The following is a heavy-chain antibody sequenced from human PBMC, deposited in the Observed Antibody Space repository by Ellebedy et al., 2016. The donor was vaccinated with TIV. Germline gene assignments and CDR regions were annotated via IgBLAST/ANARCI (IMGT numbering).Heavy chain of an antibody. D-gene: IGHD6-13*01. V-gene: IGHV3-30-3*01. J-gene: IGHJ6*02. CDR2: ISYDGSNK. Sequence: GGSLRLSXAASGFTFSSYAMHWVRQAPGKGLEWVAVISYDGSNKYYADSVKGRFTISRDNSKNTLYLQMNSLRAEDTAVYYCARTISSWYYYYGMDVWGQGTTVTVSS. CDR3: ARTISSWYYYYGMDV. CDR1: GFTFSSYA.